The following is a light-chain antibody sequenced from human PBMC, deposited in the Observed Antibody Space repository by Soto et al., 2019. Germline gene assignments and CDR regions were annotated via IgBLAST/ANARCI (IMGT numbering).Light chain of an antibody. J-gene: IGKJ1*01. CDR3: QQCATAPLT. Sequence: EIVLTQSPGTLSLSPGERATLSFRASQTVSKNYLAWYQHKPGQPPRLLIYDASDRATGVPDRFSGSGSGTDFPLTISSLEPEDSAVYYGQQCATAPLTFGRGTKVDIK. CDR1: QTVSKNY. V-gene: IGKV3-20*01. CDR2: DAS.